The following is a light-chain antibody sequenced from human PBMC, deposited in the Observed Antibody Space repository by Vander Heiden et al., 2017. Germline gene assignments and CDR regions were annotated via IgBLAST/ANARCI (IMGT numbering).Light chain of an antibody. Sequence: DIVLTPSPDSLAVSLGERATINCKSSQSVLYSSNNKNYLAWYQQKPGQPPKLLIYGASTRESGVPDRFSGSGSGTDFTLTISSLQAEDMAVYYCQQDDHTPITCGQGTRLEIK. CDR1: QSVLYSSNNKNY. V-gene: IGKV4-1*01. CDR2: GAS. J-gene: IGKJ5*01. CDR3: QQDDHTPIT.